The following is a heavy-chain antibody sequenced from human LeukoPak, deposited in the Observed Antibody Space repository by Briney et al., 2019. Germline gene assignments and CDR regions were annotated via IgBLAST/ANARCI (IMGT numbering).Heavy chain of an antibody. V-gene: IGHV4-34*01. CDR1: GGSFSGYY. D-gene: IGHD3-9*01. CDR3: ARGLDARPFDY. Sequence: SETLSLTCAVYGGSFSGYYWSWIRQPPGKGLEWIGEINHSGSTNYNPSLKSRVTISVDTSKNQFSLKLSSVTDADTAVYYCARGLDARPFDYWGQGTLVTVSS. CDR2: INHSGST. J-gene: IGHJ4*02.